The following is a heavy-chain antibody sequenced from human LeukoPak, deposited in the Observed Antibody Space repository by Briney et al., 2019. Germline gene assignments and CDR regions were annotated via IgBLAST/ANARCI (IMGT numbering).Heavy chain of an antibody. CDR1: GFTFSSYA. Sequence: GGSLRLSCAASGFTFSSYAMHWVRQAPGKGLEWVAVISYDGSNKYYADSVKGRFTISRDNSKNTLYLQMNSLRAEDTAVYYCARAGDLGYWGQGTLVTVSS. CDR2: ISYDGSNK. J-gene: IGHJ4*02. D-gene: IGHD1-26*01. V-gene: IGHV3-30-3*01. CDR3: ARAGDLGY.